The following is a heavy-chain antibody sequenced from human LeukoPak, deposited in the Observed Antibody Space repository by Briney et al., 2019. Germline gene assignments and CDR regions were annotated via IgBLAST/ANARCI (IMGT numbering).Heavy chain of an antibody. J-gene: IGHJ3*02. Sequence: SETLSLTCTVSSVSISSYYWSWIRQPAGKGLEWIGRIYTSGSTNYNPSLKSRVTMSVDTSKNQFSLKLSSVTAADTAVYYCARDRGIAAAGTDDAFDIWGQGTMVTVSS. V-gene: IGHV4-4*07. CDR1: SVSISSYY. D-gene: IGHD6-13*01. CDR2: IYTSGST. CDR3: ARDRGIAAAGTDDAFDI.